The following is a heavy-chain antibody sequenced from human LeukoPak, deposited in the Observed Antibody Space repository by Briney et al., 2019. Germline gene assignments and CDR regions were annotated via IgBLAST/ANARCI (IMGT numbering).Heavy chain of an antibody. Sequence: GGSLRLSCVVSGFSFNNAWVGRVRQAPGKGLEWVDRIKAKTDGGTADYAAPVKGRFTISRDDSKNTVFLQMDSLKIEDTAVYFCSTGGGTNDFWGQGALVTVSS. D-gene: IGHD1-1*01. J-gene: IGHJ4*02. CDR1: GFSFNNAW. V-gene: IGHV3-15*01. CDR2: IKAKTDGGTA. CDR3: STGGGTNDF.